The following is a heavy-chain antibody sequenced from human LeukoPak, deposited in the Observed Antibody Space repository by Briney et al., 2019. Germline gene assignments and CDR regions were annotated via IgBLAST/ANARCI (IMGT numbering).Heavy chain of an antibody. Sequence: ASVKVSCKASGYTFTGYYMHWVRQAPGQGLEWMGWINSNSGGTNYAQKFQGRVTMTRDTSISSAYMELSRLRSDDTAVYYCATACIVADHELDYWGQGTLVTVSS. V-gene: IGHV1-2*02. CDR3: ATACIVADHELDY. J-gene: IGHJ4*02. CDR2: INSNSGGT. D-gene: IGHD6-25*01. CDR1: GYTFTGYY.